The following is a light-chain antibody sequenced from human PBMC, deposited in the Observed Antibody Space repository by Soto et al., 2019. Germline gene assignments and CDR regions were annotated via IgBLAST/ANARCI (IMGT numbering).Light chain of an antibody. CDR3: QQYYSTPYT. Sequence: DIVMTQSPDSLSVSLGERATIKCRSSQSVLHRSNGNNYIAWYQQKPGQPPKLLIYWSSTRESGVPDRFSGSGFETDFTLTISSLQAEDVAVYYCQQYYSTPYTFGQGTKLEIK. J-gene: IGKJ2*01. CDR1: QSVLHRSNGNNY. V-gene: IGKV4-1*01. CDR2: WSS.